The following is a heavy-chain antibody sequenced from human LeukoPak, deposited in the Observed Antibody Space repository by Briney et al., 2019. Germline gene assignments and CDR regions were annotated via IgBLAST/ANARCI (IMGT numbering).Heavy chain of an antibody. J-gene: IGHJ4*02. D-gene: IGHD2-21*02. CDR3: ARHLYHCGGGNCYYYFDY. V-gene: IGHV3-48*04. CDR2: ISSDSATI. CDR1: GFIFSSYS. Sequence: GGSLRLSCAASGFIFSSYSMNWVRQAPGKGLEWVSYISSDSATIYYADSVKGRFTISRDNAEDSLYLQMNSLRAEDTAIYYCARHLYHCGGGNCYYYFDYWGQGTLVTVSS.